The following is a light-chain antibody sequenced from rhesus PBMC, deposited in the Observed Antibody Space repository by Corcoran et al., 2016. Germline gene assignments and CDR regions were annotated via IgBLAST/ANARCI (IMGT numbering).Light chain of an antibody. J-gene: IGKJ3*01. CDR2: DAS. CDR1: QGISSY. CDR3: QYGYGILIT. V-gene: IGKV1-38*01. Sequence: DIQLTQSPSSLSASVGDRVTITCRASQGISSYLAWYQQKSGNAPKLLIYDASTLQNGVPSRFSGSGSGTDYSFTISSLQPEDVATYYCQYGYGILITFGPGTKLDLQ.